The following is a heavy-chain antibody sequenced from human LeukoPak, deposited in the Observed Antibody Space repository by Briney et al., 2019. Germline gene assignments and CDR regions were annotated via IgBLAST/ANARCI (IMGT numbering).Heavy chain of an antibody. V-gene: IGHV5-51*01. J-gene: IGHJ4*02. CDR1: GYGFPTYW. Sequence: GVSLKISCQGSGYGFPTYWIGWVRQTPGKGMGWIGIIYPGDSNARYSPSFPGQVASSADKSINTAYLQWSSLKASDTAMYYCARNRADLDFYFDYWGQGTLVTVSS. CDR2: IYPGDSNA. CDR3: ARNRADLDFYFDY. D-gene: IGHD2/OR15-2a*01.